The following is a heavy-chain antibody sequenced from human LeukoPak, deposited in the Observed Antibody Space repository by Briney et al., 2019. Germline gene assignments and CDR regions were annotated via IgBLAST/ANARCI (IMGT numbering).Heavy chain of an antibody. Sequence: GGSLRLSCAASGFTFSSYWMSWVRQAPGKGLEWVANIKQDGSEKYYVDSVKGRFTISRDNAKNSLYLQMNSLGAEDTAVYYCARASRYYYGSGRDYWGQGTLVTVSS. D-gene: IGHD3-10*01. CDR3: ARASRYYYGSGRDY. V-gene: IGHV3-7*03. CDR1: GFTFSSYW. CDR2: IKQDGSEK. J-gene: IGHJ4*02.